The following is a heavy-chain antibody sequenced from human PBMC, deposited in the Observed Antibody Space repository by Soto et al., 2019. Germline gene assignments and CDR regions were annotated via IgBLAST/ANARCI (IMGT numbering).Heavy chain of an antibody. CDR2: MNPNSGNT. CDR3: ARGLRYDILTGYSRVDAFDI. CDR1: GYTFTSYD. Sequence: GASVKVSCKASGYTFTSYDSNWVRQATGQGLEKMGWMNPNSGNTGYAQKFQGRVTMTRNTSISTAYMELSSLRSEDTAVYYCARGLRYDILTGYSRVDAFDIWGQGTMVTVSS. V-gene: IGHV1-8*01. D-gene: IGHD3-9*01. J-gene: IGHJ3*02.